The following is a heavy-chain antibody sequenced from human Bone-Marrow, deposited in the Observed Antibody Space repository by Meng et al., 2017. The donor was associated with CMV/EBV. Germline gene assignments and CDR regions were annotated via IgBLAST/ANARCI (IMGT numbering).Heavy chain of an antibody. Sequence: GESLKISCAASGFTFSSYSMNWVRQAPGKGLEWVSSISSSSSYIYYADSVKGRFTISRDNAKNSLYLQMNSLRAEDTAVYYCARDSAAEDAFDIWGQGKMVTVSS. D-gene: IGHD6-13*01. CDR1: GFTFSSYS. V-gene: IGHV3-21*01. CDR3: ARDSAAEDAFDI. J-gene: IGHJ3*02. CDR2: ISSSSSYI.